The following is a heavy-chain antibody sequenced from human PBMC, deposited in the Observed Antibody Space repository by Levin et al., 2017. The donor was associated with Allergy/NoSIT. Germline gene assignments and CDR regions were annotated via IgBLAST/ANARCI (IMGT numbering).Heavy chain of an antibody. CDR1: GGTFSSYA. V-gene: IGHV1-69*13. Sequence: SVKVSCKASGGTFSSYAISWVRQAPGQGLEWMGGIIPIFGTANYAQKFQGRVTITADESTSTAYMELSSLRSEDTAVYYCALGRAAAGTRDYDDGMDVWGQGTTVTVSS. CDR2: IIPIFGTA. D-gene: IGHD6-13*01. CDR3: ALGRAAAGTRDYDDGMDV. J-gene: IGHJ6*02.